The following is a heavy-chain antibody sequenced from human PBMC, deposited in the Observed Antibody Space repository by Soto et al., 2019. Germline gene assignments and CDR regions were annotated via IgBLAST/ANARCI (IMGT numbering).Heavy chain of an antibody. Sequence: GGSLRLSCAASGFTFSSYWMSWVRQAPGKGLEWVANIKQDGSEKYYVDSLKGRFTISRDNGENSLYLQMNSLRAEDTAVYYCAREAYYYDSGGYYDYWGQGTLVTVSS. J-gene: IGHJ4*02. CDR2: IKQDGSEK. CDR1: GFTFSSYW. D-gene: IGHD3-22*01. CDR3: AREAYYYDSGGYYDY. V-gene: IGHV3-7*01.